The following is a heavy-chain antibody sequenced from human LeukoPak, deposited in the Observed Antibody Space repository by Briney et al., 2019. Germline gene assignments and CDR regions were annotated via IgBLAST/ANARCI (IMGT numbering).Heavy chain of an antibody. Sequence: GGSVRLSCAASGFIFSDYAMHWVRQAPGKGLEWVTMVRNDGGDKYYADSVRGRFTISRDNSKNTLYPQMNSLRPEDTAVYYCAKHYCGSGSQKYYFDYWGQGTLVTVSS. D-gene: IGHD3-10*01. J-gene: IGHJ4*02. CDR3: AKHYCGSGSQKYYFDY. CDR1: GFIFSDYA. CDR2: VRNDGGDK. V-gene: IGHV3-30*02.